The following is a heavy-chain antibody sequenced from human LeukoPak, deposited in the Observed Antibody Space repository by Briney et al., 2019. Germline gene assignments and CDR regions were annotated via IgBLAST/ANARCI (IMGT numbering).Heavy chain of an antibody. CDR1: GGSIRSSSYY. J-gene: IGHJ4*02. Sequence: SSETLSLTCTVSGGSIRSSSYYWGWIRQPPGKGLEWIVSIYYSGSTYYNASLKSRDTISVDTSKKQSSLKLNSVTAADTAVYFCARQVVAVAGTGYFDYWGQGTLVTVSS. V-gene: IGHV4-39*01. D-gene: IGHD6-19*01. CDR2: IYYSGST. CDR3: ARQVVAVAGTGYFDY.